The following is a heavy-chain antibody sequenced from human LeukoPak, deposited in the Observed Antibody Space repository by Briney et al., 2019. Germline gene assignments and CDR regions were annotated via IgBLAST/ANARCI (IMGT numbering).Heavy chain of an antibody. J-gene: IGHJ4*02. CDR2: VSYDGSNK. Sequence: GGSLRLSCAASGFTFSSFGMHWVRQAPGKGLEWVAVVSYDGSNKYFADSVKGRFTISRDNSKNTLYLQMNSLRAEDTAVYYCAKGRWLVRGLIDYWGQGTLVTVSS. CDR3: AKGRWLVRGLIDY. V-gene: IGHV3-30*18. CDR1: GFTFSSFG. D-gene: IGHD6-19*01.